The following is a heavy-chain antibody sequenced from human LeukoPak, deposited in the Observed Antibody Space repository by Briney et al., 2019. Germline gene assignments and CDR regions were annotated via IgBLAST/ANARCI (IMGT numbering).Heavy chain of an antibody. D-gene: IGHD3-10*01. Sequence: GGSLRLSCAASGFTFSNVWMSWVRQAPGKGLEWVTNIKQDGSEKNYVDSVKGRFTISRDNAKNSLYLQMNSLRVEDTAVYYCGRYGQVPIDWGQGTLVTVSS. CDR1: GFTFSNVW. J-gene: IGHJ4*02. CDR3: GRYGQVPID. V-gene: IGHV3-7*03. CDR2: IKQDGSEK.